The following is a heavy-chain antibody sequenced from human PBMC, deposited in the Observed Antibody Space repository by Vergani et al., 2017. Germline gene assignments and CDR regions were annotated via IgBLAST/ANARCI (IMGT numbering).Heavy chain of an antibody. D-gene: IGHD3-9*01. V-gene: IGHV4-39*01. J-gene: IGHJ4*02. CDR3: ACTVSFILRYFHWAL. CDR2: IYHSGGA. Sequence: QLHLQESGPGLVKPSETLSLTCAVSGGSITSSSYYWGWLRQPPGKGREWSGNIYHSGGAYYNPALKGRVTLSVDTSKNQFSLEVTSVTAADTASYFCACTVSFILRYFHWALRGQGTLVTVSS. CDR1: GGSITSSSYY.